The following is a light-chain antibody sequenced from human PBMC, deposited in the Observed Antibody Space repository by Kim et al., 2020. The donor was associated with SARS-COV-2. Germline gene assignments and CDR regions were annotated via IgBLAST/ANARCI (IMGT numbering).Light chain of an antibody. CDR2: KAS. Sequence: TASVGDRVIVTCRASQSISSWVAWYQHKPGKAPKLLIYKASSLEYGVPSRFSGSGSGTEFTLTISSLQPDDFATYYCQQYNTWWTFGQGTKVDIK. V-gene: IGKV1-5*03. CDR3: QQYNTWWT. CDR1: QSISSW. J-gene: IGKJ1*01.